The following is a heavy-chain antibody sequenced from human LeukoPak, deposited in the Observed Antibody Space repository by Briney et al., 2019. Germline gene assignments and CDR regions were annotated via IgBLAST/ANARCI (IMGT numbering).Heavy chain of an antibody. CDR1: GFNFSSYG. Sequence: GGSLRLSCAASGFNFSSYGMHWVRQAPGKGLEWVANIKQDGSEKYYVDSVKGRFTISRDNAKNSLYLQMNSLRAEDTAVYYCARDFSGDYGDPYYFDYWGQGTLVTVSS. CDR3: ARDFSGDYGDPYYFDY. D-gene: IGHD4-17*01. CDR2: IKQDGSEK. V-gene: IGHV3-7*01. J-gene: IGHJ4*02.